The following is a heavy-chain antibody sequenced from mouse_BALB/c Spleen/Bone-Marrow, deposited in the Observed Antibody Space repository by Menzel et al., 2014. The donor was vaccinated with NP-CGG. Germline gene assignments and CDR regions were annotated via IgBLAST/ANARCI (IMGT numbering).Heavy chain of an antibody. CDR2: IDPANGNT. Sequence: VQLKQSGAELVKPGASVKLSCTASGFNIKDTYMHWVKQRPEQGLEWIGRIDPANGNTKYDPKFQDKATITADTSSNTAYLQLSSLTSEDTAVYYCARWEYYAMDYWGQGTSVTVSS. V-gene: IGHV14-3*02. D-gene: IGHD4-1*01. CDR3: ARWEYYAMDY. J-gene: IGHJ4*01. CDR1: GFNIKDTY.